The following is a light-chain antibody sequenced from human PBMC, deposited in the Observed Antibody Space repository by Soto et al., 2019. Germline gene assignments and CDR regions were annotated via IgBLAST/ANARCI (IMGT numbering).Light chain of an antibody. J-gene: IGKJ2*01. Sequence: DVVLTQSPDSLPVSLGERATINCKSSQSLLYSSNNKNYLAWYQQNPGQPPKLLIYWASTWESGVPDRFSGSGSGTDFTLTISGLQAEDVAVYYCQQYYNTPYTFGQGTKLEIK. V-gene: IGKV4-1*01. CDR1: QSLLYSSNNKNY. CDR2: WAS. CDR3: QQYYNTPYT.